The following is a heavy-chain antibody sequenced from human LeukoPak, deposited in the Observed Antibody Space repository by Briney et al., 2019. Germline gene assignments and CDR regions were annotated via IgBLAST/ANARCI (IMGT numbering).Heavy chain of an antibody. D-gene: IGHD5-18*01. CDR3: ARAAESYGGDY. CDR1: GYTFTSYY. CDR2: INPSGGST. V-gene: IGHV1-46*01. J-gene: IGHJ6*04. Sequence: GASVKVSCKASGYTFTSYYMHWVRQAPGQGLEWMGIINPSGGSTSYAQKFQGRVTMTRDMSTSTVYMELSSLRSEDTAVYYCARAAESYGGDYWGKGTTVTISS.